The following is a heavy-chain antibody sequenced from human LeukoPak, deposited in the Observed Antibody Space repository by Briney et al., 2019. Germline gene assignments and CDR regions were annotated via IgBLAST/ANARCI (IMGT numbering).Heavy chain of an antibody. CDR1: GGFISSSSYY. CDR2: IYYSGST. D-gene: IGHD6-19*01. J-gene: IGHJ4*02. CDR3: ARHDDNGYSSGL. Sequence: SETLSLTCTVSGGFISSSSYYWGWIRQPPGKGLEWIGSIYYSGSTYYNPSLKSRVTISVDTSKNQFSLKLSSVTAADTAVYYCARHDDNGYSSGLWGQGTLVTVSS. V-gene: IGHV4-39*07.